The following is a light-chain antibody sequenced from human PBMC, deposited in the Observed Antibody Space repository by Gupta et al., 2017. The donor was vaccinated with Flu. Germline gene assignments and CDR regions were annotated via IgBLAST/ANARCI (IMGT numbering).Light chain of an antibody. CDR1: TLYVVAYNY. J-gene: IGLJ1*01. V-gene: IGLV2-14*03. CDR2: DVP. CDR3: SSYIGDCTPYV. Sequence: TLPYTGSTLYVVAYNYVSWYHPHHGKAPKLIICDVPFRPSGVSNRFSGSKSGYTASLTISGLQAEDEADYYCSSYIGDCTPYVFGTGTKVTVL.